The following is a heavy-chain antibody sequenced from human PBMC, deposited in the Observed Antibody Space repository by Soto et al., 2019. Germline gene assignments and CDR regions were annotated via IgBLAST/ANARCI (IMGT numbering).Heavy chain of an antibody. V-gene: IGHV1-18*01. CDR3: ARAYLSEQWLVGDFDY. D-gene: IGHD6-19*01. CDR2: ISGYNGNT. J-gene: IGHJ4*02. CDR1: GYTFSNYG. Sequence: ASVKVSCKASGYTFSNYGFSWVRQAPGQGLEWMGWISGYNGNTNYAERLQGRVTMTTDTSTSTAYMELRSLRYDDTAVYYCARAYLSEQWLVGDFDYWGQGTLVTVSS.